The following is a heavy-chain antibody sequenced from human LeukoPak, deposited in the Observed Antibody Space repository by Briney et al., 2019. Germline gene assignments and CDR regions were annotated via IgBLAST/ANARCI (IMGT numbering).Heavy chain of an antibody. CDR3: AREASSGAYNDY. J-gene: IGHJ4*02. CDR2: ITPYNGNT. CDR1: GYTFTNYD. V-gene: IGHV1-18*01. D-gene: IGHD1-26*01. Sequence: ASVKVSCRASGYTFTNYDITWIRQAPGQGLEWMGYITPYNGNTKYAQKSQGRVTMTTDTSTSTVYMEMRSLRSDDTAVYYCAREASSGAYNDYWGQGTLVTVSS.